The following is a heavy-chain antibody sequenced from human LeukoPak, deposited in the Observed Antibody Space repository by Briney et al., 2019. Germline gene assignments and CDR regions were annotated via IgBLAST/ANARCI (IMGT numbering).Heavy chain of an antibody. CDR1: GGSISSGDYY. CDR3: ARDVRRRGASNYFDC. J-gene: IGHJ4*02. Sequence: SQTLSLTCTVSGGSISSGDYYWSWIRQPPGKGLDGIGYIYYSGRTYYNPSLTSRLAISLDTSKNQFSLNLTSVTAADTAVYYCARDVRRRGASNYFDCWGQGTLVTVSS. D-gene: IGHD2-2*01. V-gene: IGHV4-30-4*01. CDR2: IYYSGRT.